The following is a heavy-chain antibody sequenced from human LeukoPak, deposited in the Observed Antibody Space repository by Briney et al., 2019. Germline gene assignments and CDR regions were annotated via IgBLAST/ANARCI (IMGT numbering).Heavy chain of an antibody. V-gene: IGHV3-15*01. J-gene: IGHJ4*02. Sequence: KPGGSLRLSCTASDFTFTRAWMSWVRQAPGKGLEWVGLIRTKFESGTTEYAAPVTGRFTISRDDSESTVCLQMNSLKTEDTAVYYCASDRWDHLRSGGYYYDYWGQGALVTVSS. CDR3: ASDRWDHLRSGGYYYDY. CDR1: DFTFTRAW. CDR2: IRTKFESGTT. D-gene: IGHD1-26*01.